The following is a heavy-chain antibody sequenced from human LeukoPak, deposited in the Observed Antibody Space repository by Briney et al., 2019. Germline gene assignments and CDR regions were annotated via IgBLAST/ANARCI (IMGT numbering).Heavy chain of an antibody. V-gene: IGHV4-39*01. D-gene: IGHD3-10*01. CDR3: ARHNYGSGSVDY. CDR2: IYYSGST. CDR1: GGSISSSSYY. J-gene: IGHJ4*02. Sequence: PSETLSLTCTVSGGSISSSSYYWGWIRQPPGKGLEWIGSIYYSGSTYYNPSLKSRVTISVDTSKNQFSLKLSSVTAADTAVYYCARHNYGSGSVDYWGQGTLGTVS.